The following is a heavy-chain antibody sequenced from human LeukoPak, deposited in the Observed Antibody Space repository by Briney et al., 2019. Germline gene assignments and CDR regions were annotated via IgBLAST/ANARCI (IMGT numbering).Heavy chain of an antibody. CDR3: ARYSGSPNWYYYYYMDV. D-gene: IGHD1-26*01. J-gene: IGHJ6*03. Sequence: KPSETPSLHCTVSGGSISSYYWSWIRQPPGKGLEWIGYIYYSGSTNYNPSLKSRVTISVDTSKNQFSLKLSSVTAADTAVYYCARYSGSPNWYYYYYMDVWGKGTTVTVSS. V-gene: IGHV4-59*01. CDR2: IYYSGST. CDR1: GGSISSYY.